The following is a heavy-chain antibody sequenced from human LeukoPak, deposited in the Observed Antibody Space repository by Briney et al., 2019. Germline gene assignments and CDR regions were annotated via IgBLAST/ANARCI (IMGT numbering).Heavy chain of an antibody. V-gene: IGHV4-61*02. J-gene: IGHJ4*02. CDR1: GGSITSGVYY. CDR2: INSSGST. Sequence: PSETLSLTCTVSGGSITSGVYYWSWIRQPAGKGLEWIGRINSSGSTNYNPSLKSRVTISVDTSKNQFSLKLSSVTAADTAVYYCARGRYSSGNHYWGQGTLVTVSS. D-gene: IGHD6-19*01. CDR3: ARGRYSSGNHY.